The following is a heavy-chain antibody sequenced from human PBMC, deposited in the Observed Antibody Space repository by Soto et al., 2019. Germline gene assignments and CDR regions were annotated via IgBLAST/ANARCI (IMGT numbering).Heavy chain of an antibody. V-gene: IGHV3-23*01. CDR3: ERLRGTSFDL. J-gene: IGHJ4*02. CDR2: TSGSGDTT. CDR1: GFTFTSYA. D-gene: IGHD3-16*01. Sequence: PGGSLRLSCEASGFTFTSYAMSWVRQAPGKGLEWVSATSGSGDTTYYADSVKGRFTISRDNSEKRLYLQMNSLRAEDTAVYFCERLRGTSFDLWGQGCLVTVSS.